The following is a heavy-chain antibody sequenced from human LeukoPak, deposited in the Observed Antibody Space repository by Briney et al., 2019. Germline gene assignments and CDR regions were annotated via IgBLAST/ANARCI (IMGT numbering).Heavy chain of an antibody. D-gene: IGHD3-3*02. V-gene: IGHV3-30*02. CDR3: AKDHFWSSPLGYYYMDV. J-gene: IGHJ6*03. CDR1: GFTFSSYG. CDR2: IRYDGSNK. Sequence: GGSLRLSCAASGFTFSSYGMHWVRQAPGKGLEWVAFIRYDGSNKYYADSVKGRFTISRDNSKNTLYLQMNSLRAEDTAVYYCAKDHFWSSPLGYYYMDVWGKGTTVTVSS.